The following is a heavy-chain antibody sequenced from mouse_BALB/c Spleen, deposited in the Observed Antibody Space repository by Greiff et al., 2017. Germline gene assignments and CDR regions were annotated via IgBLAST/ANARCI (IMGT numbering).Heavy chain of an antibody. V-gene: IGHV1-9*01. Sequence: VQLQQSGAELMKPGASVKISCKATGYTFSSYWIEWVKQRPGHGLEWIGEILPGSGSTNYNEKFEGKATFTADTSSNTAYMQLSSLTSEDSAVYYCARDYYGSSWGTWYFDVWGAGTTVTVSA. J-gene: IGHJ1*01. CDR3: ARDYYGSSWGTWYFDV. D-gene: IGHD1-1*01. CDR2: ILPGSGST. CDR1: GYTFSSYW.